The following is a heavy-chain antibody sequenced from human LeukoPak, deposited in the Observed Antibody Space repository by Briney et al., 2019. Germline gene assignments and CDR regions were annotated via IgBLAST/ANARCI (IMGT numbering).Heavy chain of an antibody. D-gene: IGHD1-7*01. V-gene: IGHV3-15*01. CDR2: IKSKTDGGTT. CDR1: GFTFSDYY. Sequence: PGGSLRLSCAASGFTFSDYYMTWIRQAPGKGLEWVGRIKSKTDGGTTDYAAPVKGRFTISRDDSKNTLYLQMNSLKTEDTAVYYCTTHGAHNWNYKEDFDYWGQGTLVTVSS. CDR3: TTHGAHNWNYKEDFDY. J-gene: IGHJ4*02.